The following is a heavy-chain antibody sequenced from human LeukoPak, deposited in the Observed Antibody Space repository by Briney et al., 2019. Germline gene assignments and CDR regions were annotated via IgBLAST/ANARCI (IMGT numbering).Heavy chain of an antibody. Sequence: GGSLRLSCAASGFTFSSYALSWVRQAPGKGLEWVSAISGSGGRTYYADSGKGRFTISRDNSKNTLYLQMNSLRAEDTAVYYCAKDKEEVVPAASYYFDYWGQGTLVTVSS. CDR2: ISGSGGRT. CDR1: GFTFSSYA. D-gene: IGHD2-2*01. V-gene: IGHV3-23*01. J-gene: IGHJ4*02. CDR3: AKDKEEVVPAASYYFDY.